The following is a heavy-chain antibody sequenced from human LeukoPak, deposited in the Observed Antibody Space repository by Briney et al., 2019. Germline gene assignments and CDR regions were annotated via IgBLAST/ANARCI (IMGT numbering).Heavy chain of an antibody. CDR2: IYYSGST. Sequence: SETLSLTCTVSGGSISSYYWSWIPQPPGKGLEWIGYIYYSGSTNYNPSLKSRVTISVDTSKNQFSLKLSSVTAADTAVYYCASADGGNFGYFQHWGQGTLVTVSS. V-gene: IGHV4-59*01. CDR1: GGSISSYY. D-gene: IGHD4-23*01. CDR3: ASADGGNFGYFQH. J-gene: IGHJ1*01.